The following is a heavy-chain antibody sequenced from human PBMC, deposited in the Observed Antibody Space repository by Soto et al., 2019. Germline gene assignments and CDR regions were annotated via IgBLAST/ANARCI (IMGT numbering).Heavy chain of an antibody. Sequence: GGSLRLSCSASGFTFSTYWMSWVRQAPGKGLEWVANIKQDGSEKYYVDSVRGRFTISRDTAKNSLYLQMNSLRAEDTAVYYCARVRGGYYFDYWGQGTLVTVS. CDR3: ARVRGGYYFDY. D-gene: IGHD5-12*01. CDR2: IKQDGSEK. V-gene: IGHV3-7*01. CDR1: GFTFSTYW. J-gene: IGHJ4*02.